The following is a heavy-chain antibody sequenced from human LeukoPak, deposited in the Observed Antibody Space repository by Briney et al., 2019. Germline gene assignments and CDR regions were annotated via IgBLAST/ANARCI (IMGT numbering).Heavy chain of an antibody. Sequence: PSETLSLTRTVSGGSISTNSFHWGWIRQPPGKGLEWIGSLHYSGDTYYSPSLQSRVTISGDTSKNQFSLKLTSVTAADTAFYYCASDNYWGQGTLVTVSS. V-gene: IGHV4-39*01. CDR3: ASDNY. CDR1: GGSISTNSFH. D-gene: IGHD3-9*01. CDR2: LHYSGDT. J-gene: IGHJ4*02.